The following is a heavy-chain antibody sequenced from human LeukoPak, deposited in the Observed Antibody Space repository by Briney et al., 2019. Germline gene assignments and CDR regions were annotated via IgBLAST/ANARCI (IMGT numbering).Heavy chain of an antibody. CDR2: IIPIFGTA. CDR1: GGTFSIYA. Sequence: ASVKVSCKASGGTFSIYAISWVRQAPGQGLEWMGGIIPIFGTANYAQKFQGRVTITADESTSTAYMELSSLRSEDTAVYYCARAGYYDILTGLLYYYGMDVWGKGTTVTVSS. D-gene: IGHD3-9*01. J-gene: IGHJ6*04. CDR3: ARAGYYDILTGLLYYYGMDV. V-gene: IGHV1-69*13.